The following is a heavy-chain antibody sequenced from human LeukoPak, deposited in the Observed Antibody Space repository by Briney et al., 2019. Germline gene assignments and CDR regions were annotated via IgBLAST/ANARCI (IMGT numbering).Heavy chain of an antibody. CDR2: ISYDGSNK. CDR3: ARDMPDYAGHGQSGPFDY. D-gene: IGHD3-16*01. Sequence: GGSLRLSCAASGFTFSSYAMHWVRQAPGKGLEWVAVISYDGSNKYYADSVKGRFTISRDNSKNTLYLQMNSLRAEDTAVYYCARDMPDYAGHGQSGPFDYWGQGTLVTVSS. J-gene: IGHJ4*02. CDR1: GFTFSSYA. V-gene: IGHV3-30*01.